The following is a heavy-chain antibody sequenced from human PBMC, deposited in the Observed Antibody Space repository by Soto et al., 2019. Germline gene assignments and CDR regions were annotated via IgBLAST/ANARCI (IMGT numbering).Heavy chain of an antibody. D-gene: IGHD1-26*01. CDR3: ARVRDFLQNSANYAEAFEI. Sequence: QVQLVESGGGLVKPGGSLRLSCAASGFTFSDYYMTWIRQAPGKGLEWVSYISSGGSTVYYADSVKGRFTISRDNAKNSLYLQMNTLRAEDTAVYYCARVRDFLQNSANYAEAFEIWGQGTMVTVSS. V-gene: IGHV3-11*01. J-gene: IGHJ3*02. CDR1: GFTFSDYY. CDR2: ISSGGSTV.